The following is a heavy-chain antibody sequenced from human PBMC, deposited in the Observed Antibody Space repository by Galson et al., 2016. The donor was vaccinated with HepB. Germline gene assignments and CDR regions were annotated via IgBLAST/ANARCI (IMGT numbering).Heavy chain of an antibody. J-gene: IGHJ6*02. CDR3: VRDRAARDTVYYYGMDG. V-gene: IGHV3-33*01. Sequence: SLRLSCAASGFTFNNYGMHWVRQAPGKGLEWVALIWYDGRNKYYADSVKGRFTISRDNSKNTLYLQMNSLRAGDTAVYYCVRDRAARDTVYYYGMDGWGQGATVTVSS. CDR2: IWYDGRNK. D-gene: IGHD6-25*01. CDR1: GFTFNNYG.